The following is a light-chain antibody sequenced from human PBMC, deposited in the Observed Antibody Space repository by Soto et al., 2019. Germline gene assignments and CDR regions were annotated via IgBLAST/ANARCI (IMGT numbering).Light chain of an antibody. CDR1: STDVGGYNY. CDR2: DVS. J-gene: IGLJ1*01. Sequence: QAVVTQPPSASGSPGQSVTISCTGTSTDVGGYNYVSWYQQHPGKAPKLMIFDVSKRPSGVPDRFSAFKSGNAASLTVSGLQAEDEADYYCSSYAGSNNPYVFGSGTKLTVL. CDR3: SSYAGSNNPYV. V-gene: IGLV2-8*01.